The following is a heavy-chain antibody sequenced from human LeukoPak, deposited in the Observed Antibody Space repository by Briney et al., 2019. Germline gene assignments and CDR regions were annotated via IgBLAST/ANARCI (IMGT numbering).Heavy chain of an antibody. D-gene: IGHD1-26*01. CDR2: INSDGSST. CDR1: GFTFSSYW. V-gene: IGHV3-74*01. Sequence: PGGSLRLSCAASGFTFSSYWMHWVRQAPGKGLAWVSRINSDGSSTSYADSVKGRFTISRDNAKNTLYLQMNSLRAEDTAVYYCARALYSGSSRYFDYWGQGTLVTVSS. CDR3: ARALYSGSSRYFDY. J-gene: IGHJ4*02.